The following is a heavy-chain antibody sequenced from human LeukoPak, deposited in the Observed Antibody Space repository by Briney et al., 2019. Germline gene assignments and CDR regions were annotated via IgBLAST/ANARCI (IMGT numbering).Heavy chain of an antibody. CDR1: GFTFSSFW. Sequence: GGSLILSCAASGFTFSSFWMHWVRQVPGKGLEWVSRITPDGDGSTYAASVQGRFTISRDNAKDTVYLQMSNLRAEDTALYYCARDPNNYDSHLGQGTLVTVSS. D-gene: IGHD3-22*01. CDR3: ARDPNNYDSH. J-gene: IGHJ4*02. CDR2: ITPDGDGS. V-gene: IGHV3-74*01.